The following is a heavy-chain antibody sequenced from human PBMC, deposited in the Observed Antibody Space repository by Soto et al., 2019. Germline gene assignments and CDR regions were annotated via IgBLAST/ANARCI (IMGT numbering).Heavy chain of an antibody. Sequence: VPLVESGGGVVQPGRSLRLSCAASGFTFSSYAMHWARQAPGKGLQWVAIISFDGSDQYYADSVKGRFTISRDNSKNTLYLQMNSLRGEDTAVYYCATDHSAGTLKGYYYYGMDVWGQGTTVTVSS. J-gene: IGHJ6*02. D-gene: IGHD3-10*01. CDR1: GFTFSSYA. CDR3: ATDHSAGTLKGYYYYGMDV. CDR2: ISFDGSDQ. V-gene: IGHV3-30*04.